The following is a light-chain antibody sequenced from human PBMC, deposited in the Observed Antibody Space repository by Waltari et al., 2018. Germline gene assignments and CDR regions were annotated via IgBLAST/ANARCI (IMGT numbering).Light chain of an antibody. CDR1: QSLCIY. CDR3: QHYVSVPVT. V-gene: IGKV3-20*01. CDR2: HAS. Sequence: EIVLTQSPGTLSLSPGERATLSCRASQSLCIYLAWYQQKPGREPRLLIYHASSRATGVPDRFSGSGSGTDFSLTISRLEPEYFAVYYCQHYVSVPVTFGQGTKVEIK. J-gene: IGKJ1*01.